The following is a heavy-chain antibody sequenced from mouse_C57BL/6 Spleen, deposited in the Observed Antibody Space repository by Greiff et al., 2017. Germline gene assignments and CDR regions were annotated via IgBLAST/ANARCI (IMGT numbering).Heavy chain of an antibody. Sequence: EVKLVESGGGLVKPGGSLKLSCAASGFTFSSYAMSWVRQTPEKRLGWVATISDGGSYTYYPDNVKGRFTISRDNAKNNLYLQMSHLKSEDTAMYYCAREGITTVVANAMDYWGQGTSVTVSS. CDR3: AREGITTVVANAMDY. D-gene: IGHD1-1*01. J-gene: IGHJ4*01. V-gene: IGHV5-4*01. CDR2: ISDGGSYT. CDR1: GFTFSSYA.